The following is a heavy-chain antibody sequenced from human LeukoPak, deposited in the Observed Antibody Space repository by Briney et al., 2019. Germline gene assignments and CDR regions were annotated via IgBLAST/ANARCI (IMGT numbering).Heavy chain of an antibody. CDR2: ISGSGGNT. Sequence: GGSLRLSCAASGFTFSSYAMSWVRQAPGKGLEWVSDISGSGGNTYYADSVKGRFTISRDNSKNTLYRQMNSLRAEDTAIYYCAREWSYCGNSVNVDLWGRGTLVTVSS. J-gene: IGHJ2*01. CDR3: AREWSYCGNSVNVDL. CDR1: GFTFSSYA. V-gene: IGHV3-23*01. D-gene: IGHD4-23*01.